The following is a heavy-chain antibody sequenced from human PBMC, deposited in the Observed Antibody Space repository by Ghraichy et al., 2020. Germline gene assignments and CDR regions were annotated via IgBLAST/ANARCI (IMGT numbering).Heavy chain of an antibody. D-gene: IGHD4-23*01. Sequence: SQTLSLTCTVSGGSISSSSYYWGWIRQPPGKGLEWIGSIYYSGSTYYNPSLKSRVTISVDTSKNQFSLKLSSVTAADTAVYYCARRAVVTRNFDYWGQGTLVTVSS. J-gene: IGHJ4*02. CDR3: ARRAVVTRNFDY. CDR1: GGSISSSSYY. CDR2: IYYSGST. V-gene: IGHV4-39*01.